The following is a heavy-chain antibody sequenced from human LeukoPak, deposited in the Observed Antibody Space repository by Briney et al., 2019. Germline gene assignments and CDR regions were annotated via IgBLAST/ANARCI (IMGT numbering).Heavy chain of an antibody. J-gene: IGHJ5*02. CDR2: IYYSGST. V-gene: IGHV4-59*01. Sequence: SETLSLTCTASGGSISSYYWSWIRQPPGKGLEWIGYIYYSGSTNYNPSLKSRVTISVDTSKNQFSLKLSSVTAADTAVYYCARVWSSSPYNWFDPWGQGTLVTVSS. D-gene: IGHD2-21*01. CDR3: ARVWSSSPYNWFDP. CDR1: GGSISSYY.